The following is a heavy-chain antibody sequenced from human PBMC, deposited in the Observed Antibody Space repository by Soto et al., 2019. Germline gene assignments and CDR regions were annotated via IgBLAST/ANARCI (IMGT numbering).Heavy chain of an antibody. CDR2: IYPSGMP. V-gene: IGHV4-30-2*01. CDR1: GGSISSGAYY. J-gene: IGHJ4*02. D-gene: IGHD5-18*01. Sequence: SETLSLTCTVSGGSISSGAYYWSWIRQHPGKGLEWIGYIYPSGMPFYNPSLRSRVTISIDRSNDQFSLNLKSVTAADTAVYYCARERGGYGLFDSWGQGTLVTVSS. CDR3: ARERGGYGLFDS.